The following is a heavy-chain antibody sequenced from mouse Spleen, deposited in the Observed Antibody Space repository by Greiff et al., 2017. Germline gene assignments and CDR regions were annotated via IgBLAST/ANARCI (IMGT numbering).Heavy chain of an antibody. D-gene: IGHD2-1*01. CDR3: APYGNYGYWYFDV. J-gene: IGHJ1*01. CDR1: GYTFTSYW. CDR2: IHPNSGST. Sequence: QVQLQQSGAELVKPGASVKLSCKASGYTFTSYWMHWVKQRPRQGLEWIGMIHPNSGSTNYNEKFKSKATLTVDKSSSTAYMQLSSLTSEDSAVYYCAPYGNYGYWYFDVWGAGTTVTVSS. V-gene: IGHV1-64*01.